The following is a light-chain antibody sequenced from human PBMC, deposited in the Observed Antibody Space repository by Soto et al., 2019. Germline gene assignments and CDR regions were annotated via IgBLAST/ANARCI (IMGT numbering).Light chain of an antibody. J-gene: IGKJ1*01. V-gene: IGKV4-1*01. CDR1: QSVLSSSNNKNY. CDR2: WAS. Sequence: DIVMTQSPDSLAVSLGERATVNCKSSQSVLSSSNNKNYLAWYQQRTGHPPRLVLSWASVRESGVPDRFSGSRYGTDLTITISSLQAEDVEVYYCHQSYSLPWTFGRGPKVEIK. CDR3: HQSYSLPWT.